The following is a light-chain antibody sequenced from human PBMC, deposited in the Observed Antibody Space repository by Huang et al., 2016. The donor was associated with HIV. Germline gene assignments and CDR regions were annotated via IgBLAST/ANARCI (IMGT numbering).Light chain of an antibody. CDR1: QTVSRN. V-gene: IGKV3D-15*01. CDR2: DAS. CDR3: QQYTNWPRT. J-gene: IGKJ1*01. Sequence: EIVMTQSPATLSVSPGESATLSCRASQTVSRNLAWYQQKHGQAPKLLIFDASTRATGIPARFSGSGSVTEFTLTISSLQSADFAVYYCQQYTNWPRTFGHGTKVEFK.